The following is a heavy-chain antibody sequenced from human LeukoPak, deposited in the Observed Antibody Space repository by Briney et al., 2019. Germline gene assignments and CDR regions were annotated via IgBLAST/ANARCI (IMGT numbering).Heavy chain of an antibody. CDR3: ARGTTGRYGEVVY. CDR2: INPNSGGT. CDR1: GYTFTGYY. V-gene: IGHV1-2*02. D-gene: IGHD1-26*01. J-gene: IGHJ4*02. Sequence: GASVKVSCKASGYTFTGYYMHWVRQAPGQGLEWMGWINPNSGGTNYAQKFQGRVTMTRGTSISTAYMELSRLRSDDTAVYYCARGTTGRYGEVVYWGQGTLVTVSS.